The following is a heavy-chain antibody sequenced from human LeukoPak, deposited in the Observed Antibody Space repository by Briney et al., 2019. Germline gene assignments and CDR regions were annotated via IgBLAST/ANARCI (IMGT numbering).Heavy chain of an antibody. D-gene: IGHD4-17*01. CDR1: EFTFSDLG. Sequence: SGGSLRLSCAASEFTFSDLGMHWVRQTPGKGLGWLAFIRFDGSAKFYADSVKGRFSISRDNSRNTLFLQMNSLRIEDTAVYHCAKDDGDYYWGQGTLVTVSS. J-gene: IGHJ4*02. CDR3: AKDDGDYY. V-gene: IGHV3-30*02. CDR2: IRFDGSAK.